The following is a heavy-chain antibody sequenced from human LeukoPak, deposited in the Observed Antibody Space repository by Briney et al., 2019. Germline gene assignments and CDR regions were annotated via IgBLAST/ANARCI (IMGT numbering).Heavy chain of an antibody. CDR1: GFTFRSHA. V-gene: IGHV3-23*01. CDR2: IYENGGTT. CDR3: AKDFRIGYSAHFDY. J-gene: IGHJ4*02. Sequence: GGSLRLSCVGPGFTFRSHAMSWVRQAPEKGLEFVSGIYENGGTTYYADSVKGRFSISRDNSKNTLYLQMDSLRGEDTAVYYCAKDFRIGYSAHFDYWGQGALVTVSS. D-gene: IGHD2-21*01.